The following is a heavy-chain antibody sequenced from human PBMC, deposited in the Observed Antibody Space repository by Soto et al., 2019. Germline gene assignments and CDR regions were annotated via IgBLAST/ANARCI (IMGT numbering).Heavy chain of an antibody. V-gene: IGHV5-51*01. J-gene: IGHJ4*02. Sequence: GESLKISCKGSGYSFTSYWIGWVRQMPGKGLEWMGIIYPGDSDTRYSPSFQGQVTISADKSISTAYLQLSSLKASDTAMYYCARSSDYYDFWSGYEDYFDYWGQGTLVTVSS. D-gene: IGHD3-3*01. CDR2: IYPGDSDT. CDR3: ARSSDYYDFWSGYEDYFDY. CDR1: GYSFTSYW.